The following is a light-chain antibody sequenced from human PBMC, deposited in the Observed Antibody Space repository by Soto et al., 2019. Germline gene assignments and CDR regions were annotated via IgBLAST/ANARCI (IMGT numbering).Light chain of an antibody. V-gene: IGLV2-8*01. CDR3: SSYAGSQGV. CDR2: EVS. Sequence: QSALTQPPSASGSPGQSVTISCTGTSSDVGGYNYVSWYQQHPGKAPKLMIYEVSKLPSGVPDRFSGSKSGNTASLTVSGLQAEDEADYYCSSYAGSQGVFGTGTKLTVL. J-gene: IGLJ1*01. CDR1: SSDVGGYNY.